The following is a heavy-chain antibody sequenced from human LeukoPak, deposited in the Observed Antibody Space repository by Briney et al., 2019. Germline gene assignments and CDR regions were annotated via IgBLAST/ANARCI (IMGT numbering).Heavy chain of an antibody. D-gene: IGHD3-9*01. J-gene: IGHJ4*02. CDR3: ARGPISPLNYDILTGYYLSGDNYFDY. Sequence: SETLSLTCAVYGGSFSGHYWSWIRQPPGKGLEWIGEINHSGSTNYNPSLKSRVTISVDTSKNQFSLKLSSVTAADTAVYYCARGPISPLNYDILTGYYLSGDNYFDYWGQGTLVTVSS. CDR1: GGSFSGHY. V-gene: IGHV4-34*01. CDR2: INHSGST.